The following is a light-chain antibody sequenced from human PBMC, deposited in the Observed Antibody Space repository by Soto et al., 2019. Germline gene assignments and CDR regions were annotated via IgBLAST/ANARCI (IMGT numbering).Light chain of an antibody. CDR2: DAS. V-gene: IGKV1-5*01. Sequence: DIQMTQSPSSVSASLGDRVTLTCRSSQSISHFLAWYQQQPGKVHNLLIYDASNLGSGVPSRFRGSGEGKELTINISRLKTDDFATYFVQQYNADSALTFGGGTKVDIK. CDR3: QQYNADSALT. CDR1: QSISHF. J-gene: IGKJ4*01.